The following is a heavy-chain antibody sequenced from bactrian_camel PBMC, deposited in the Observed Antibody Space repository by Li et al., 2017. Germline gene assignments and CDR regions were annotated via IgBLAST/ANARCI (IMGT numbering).Heavy chain of an antibody. CDR1: GVPQSSHV. CDR3: AAELAPCRHIDTVASAFY. J-gene: IGHJ4*01. CDR2: ISTDDDTM. Sequence: DVQLVESGGGSVQVGGTLRLTCTASGVPQSSHVMGWFRQTPGKEREGVATISTDDDTMDYVDSVKGRFTISLDSTRNTLFLQMNSLKPEDTAMYFCAAELAPCRHIDTVASAFYWGQGTQVTVS. D-gene: IGHD2*01. V-gene: IGHV3S31*01.